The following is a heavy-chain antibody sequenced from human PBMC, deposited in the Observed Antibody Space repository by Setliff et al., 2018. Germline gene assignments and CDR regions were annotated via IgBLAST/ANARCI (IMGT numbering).Heavy chain of an antibody. Sequence: PGGSLRLSCAASGFTFSSYGMHWVRQAPGKGLEWVAVISYDGSNKYYADSVKGRFTISRDNSKNTLYLQMNSLRAEDTAVYYCAREVYGGVKSGGFDVWGQGTMVTVSS. CDR1: GFTFSSYG. D-gene: IGHD4-17*01. J-gene: IGHJ3*01. CDR3: AREVYGGVKSGGFDV. V-gene: IGHV3-30*03. CDR2: ISYDGSNK.